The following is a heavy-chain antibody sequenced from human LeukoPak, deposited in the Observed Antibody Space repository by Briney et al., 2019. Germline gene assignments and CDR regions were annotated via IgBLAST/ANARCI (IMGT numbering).Heavy chain of an antibody. CDR3: ASLRTGDFDY. J-gene: IGHJ4*02. CDR1: GDSISSGSYY. Sequence: SETLSLTCTVSGDSISSGSYYWSWIRQPPGKGLEWIGNIYYSGSTYYNPSFKSRLTISVDTSKNQFSLKLSSVTAADTAVYYCASLRTGDFDYWGQGTLVTVSS. V-gene: IGHV4-39*01. D-gene: IGHD3-10*01. CDR2: IYYSGST.